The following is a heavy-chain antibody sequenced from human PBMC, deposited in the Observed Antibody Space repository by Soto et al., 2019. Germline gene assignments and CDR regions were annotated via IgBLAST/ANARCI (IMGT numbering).Heavy chain of an antibody. J-gene: IGHJ1*01. CDR3: AREDETSGYAGTFRH. D-gene: IGHD3-22*01. CDR1: GFTFSDYV. Sequence: QVQLVESGGDVVQPGRSLRLSCAASGFTFSDYVMHWVRQAPDKGLEWVALIAKEGFAHYADSVKDRFSISRDNSKNNLNLEMNSLRPEDTALYYCAREDETSGYAGTFRHWGQGTLVTVSP. CDR2: IAKEGFA. V-gene: IGHV3-30-3*01.